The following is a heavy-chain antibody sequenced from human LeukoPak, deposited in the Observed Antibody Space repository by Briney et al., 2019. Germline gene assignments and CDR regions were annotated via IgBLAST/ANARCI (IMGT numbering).Heavy chain of an antibody. CDR3: ARAHYFGSGTYYKRTNPYYFDY. CDR2: INTNSGGT. D-gene: IGHD3-10*01. Sequence: ASVTVSCKASGYTFTVYYMHWVRQAPGQGGEWMGWINTNSGGTNYAQKFQGRVTITRDKSRSTDYMELSRLRAAETAVYYCARAHYFGSGTYYKRTNPYYFDYWGQGTLVTVSS. J-gene: IGHJ4*02. V-gene: IGHV1-2*02. CDR1: GYTFTVYY.